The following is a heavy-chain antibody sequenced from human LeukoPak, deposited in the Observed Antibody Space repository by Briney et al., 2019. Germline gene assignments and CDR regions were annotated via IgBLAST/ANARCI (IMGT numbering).Heavy chain of an antibody. CDR3: VSLLFGGAGRGN. CDR1: SGSIDNEH. J-gene: IGHJ4*02. D-gene: IGHD3-3*01. CDR2: TLYGGSN. V-gene: IGHV4-59*12. Sequence: SETLSLTCSVSSGSIDNEHWCWVRLPPGKGLEWIGHTLYGGSNKFNPSLKSRVTISVDRSKNQFSLTLISVTAADTAVYYCVSLLFGGAGRGNWGQGSLVTVSS.